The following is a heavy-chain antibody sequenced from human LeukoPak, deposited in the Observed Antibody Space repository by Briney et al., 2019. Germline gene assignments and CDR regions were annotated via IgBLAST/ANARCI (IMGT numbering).Heavy chain of an antibody. V-gene: IGHV1-2*02. J-gene: IGHJ4*02. CDR3: SRGSGISFGGIDY. CDR2: IHPKSGDT. D-gene: IGHD3-16*01. CDR1: GYTFTGYY. Sequence: ASVKVSCKASGYTFTGYYLHWVRQAPGQGLEWMGWIHPKSGDTHYAQKFLSRVTLTRDTSTTIVYMELKWLTSDDTAVYYCSRGSGISFGGIDYWGQGTLVTVSS.